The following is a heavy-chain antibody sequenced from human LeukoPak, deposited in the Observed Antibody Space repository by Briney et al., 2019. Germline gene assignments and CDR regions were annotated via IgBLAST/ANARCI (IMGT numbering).Heavy chain of an antibody. CDR2: IYYSGST. V-gene: IGHV4-59*12. CDR3: ARGYPLPGFDP. Sequence: SETLSLTCTVSGGSISSYYWSWIRQPPGKGLEWIGYIYYSGSTNYNPSLKSRVTISVDTSKNQFSLKLSSVTAADTAVYYCARGYPLPGFDPWGQGTLVTVSS. D-gene: IGHD1-26*01. J-gene: IGHJ5*02. CDR1: GGSISSYY.